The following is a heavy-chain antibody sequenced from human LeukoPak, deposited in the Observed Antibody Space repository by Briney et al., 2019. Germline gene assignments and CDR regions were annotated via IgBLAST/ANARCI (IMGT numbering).Heavy chain of an antibody. J-gene: IGHJ5*02. V-gene: IGHV4-4*07. Sequence: SETLSLTCTVSGGSISSYYWSWIRQPAGKGLEWIGRIYTGGSTNYNPSLKSRVTMSVDTSKNQFSLKLSSVTAADTAVYYCARDYYDSSGYYNWFDPWGQGTLVTVSS. CDR3: ARDYYDSSGYYNWFDP. CDR2: IYTGGST. CDR1: GGSISSYY. D-gene: IGHD3-22*01.